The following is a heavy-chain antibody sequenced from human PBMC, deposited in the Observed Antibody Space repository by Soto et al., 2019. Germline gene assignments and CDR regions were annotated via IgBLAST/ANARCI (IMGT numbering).Heavy chain of an antibody. D-gene: IGHD6-19*01. CDR2: INGGATYV. Sequence: EVQLVESGGGLVKPGGSLRLSCAASGFPFSSSSMNWVRQAPGKGLEWVSSINGGATYVNYADSVKGRVTISRDNAQKSLYLQMNSLRAEDTAVYYCAKQSSTAWYGDYWGQGTLVTVSS. V-gene: IGHV3-21*01. J-gene: IGHJ4*02. CDR1: GFPFSSSS. CDR3: AKQSSTAWYGDY.